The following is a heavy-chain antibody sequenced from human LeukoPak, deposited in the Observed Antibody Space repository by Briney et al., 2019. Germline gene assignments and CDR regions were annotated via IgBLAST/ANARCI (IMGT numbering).Heavy chain of an antibody. Sequence: GGSLRLSCAASGFTFRHYAMHWVRQAPGKGLEWVALISNDGSNKYYADSVKGRFTISRDNSKNTLDLQMNSLRAEDTAVYYCAKDGFCSSTSCYPNHFDYWGQGTLVSVSS. V-gene: IGHV3-30*18. J-gene: IGHJ4*02. CDR2: ISNDGSNK. CDR1: GFTFRHYA. D-gene: IGHD2-2*01. CDR3: AKDGFCSSTSCYPNHFDY.